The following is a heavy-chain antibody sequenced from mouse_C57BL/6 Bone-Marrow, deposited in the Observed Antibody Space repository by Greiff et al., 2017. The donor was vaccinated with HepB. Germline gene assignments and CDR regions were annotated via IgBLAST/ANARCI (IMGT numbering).Heavy chain of an antibody. CDR1: GFTFSDYY. J-gene: IGHJ1*03. Sequence: EVHLVESEGGLVQPGSSMKLSCTASGFTFSDYYMAWVRQVPEKGLEWVANINYDGSSTYYLDSLKSRFIISRDNAKNILYLQMSSLKSEDTATYYCARDRYYYGSSWYFDVWGTGTTVTVSS. V-gene: IGHV5-16*01. CDR2: INYDGSST. D-gene: IGHD1-1*01. CDR3: ARDRYYYGSSWYFDV.